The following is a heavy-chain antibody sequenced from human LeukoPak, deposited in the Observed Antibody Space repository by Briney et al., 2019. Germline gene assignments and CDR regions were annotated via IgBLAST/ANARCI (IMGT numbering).Heavy chain of an antibody. CDR1: GGSISSGGYY. J-gene: IGHJ4*02. V-gene: IGHV4-30-2*01. CDR3: ARDSPSGSPY. CDR2: IYHSGST. Sequence: SETLSLTCTVSGGSISSGGYYWSWIRQPPGKGLEWIGYIYHSGSTYYNPSLKSRVTISVDRSKNQFSLKLSSVTAADTAVYYCARDSPSGSPYWGQGTLVTVSS. D-gene: IGHD1-26*01.